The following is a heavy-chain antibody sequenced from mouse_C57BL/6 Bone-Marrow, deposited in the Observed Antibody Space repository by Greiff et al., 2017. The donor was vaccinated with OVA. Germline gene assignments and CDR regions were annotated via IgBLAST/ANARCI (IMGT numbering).Heavy chain of an antibody. CDR3: ARHVYDGYGASAY. Sequence: EVQLQESGGDLVKPGGSLKLSCAASGFTFSSYGMSWVRQTPDKRLEWVATISSGGSYTYYPDSVKGRFTISRDNAKNTLYLQMSSLKSEDTAMYYCARHVYDGYGASAYWGQGTLVTVSA. V-gene: IGHV5-6*01. CDR2: ISSGGSYT. D-gene: IGHD2-3*01. CDR1: GFTFSSYG. J-gene: IGHJ3*01.